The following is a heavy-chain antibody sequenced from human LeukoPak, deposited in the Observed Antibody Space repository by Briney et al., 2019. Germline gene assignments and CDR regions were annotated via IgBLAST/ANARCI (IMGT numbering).Heavy chain of an antibody. CDR1: GFTFSDYY. V-gene: IGHV3-11*04. CDR2: ISSSSSTI. Sequence: GGSLRLSCAASGFTFSDYYMSWIRQAPGKGLEWVSYISSSSSTIYYADSVKGRFTISRDNAKNSLYLQMNSLRAEDTAVYYCARDLRFLEWADAFDIWGQGTMVTVSS. D-gene: IGHD3-3*01. CDR3: ARDLRFLEWADAFDI. J-gene: IGHJ3*02.